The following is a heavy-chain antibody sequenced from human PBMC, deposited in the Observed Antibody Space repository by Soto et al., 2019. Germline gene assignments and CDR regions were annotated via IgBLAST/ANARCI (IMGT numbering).Heavy chain of an antibody. CDR3: AQDKQQKLVGAGFDY. D-gene: IGHD6-13*01. J-gene: IGHJ4*02. V-gene: IGHV3-9*01. CDR1: GFTFDDYA. CDR2: ISWHSGSI. Sequence: EVQLVESGGGLVQPGRSLRLSWAASGFTFDDYAMHWVRQAPWKGLALVSGISWHSGSIGYADSVKGRFTISRDNAKNSLYLQMNSLRAEDTALYYCAQDKQQKLVGAGFDYWGQGTLVTVSS.